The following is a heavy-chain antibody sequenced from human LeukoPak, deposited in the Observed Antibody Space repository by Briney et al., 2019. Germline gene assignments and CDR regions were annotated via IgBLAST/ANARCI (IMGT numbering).Heavy chain of an antibody. CDR1: GGSISSYY. CDR2: ISTSGST. V-gene: IGHV4-4*07. J-gene: IGHJ4*02. CDR3: ARVRYSDSSVLTRKRSYYFDY. D-gene: IGHD3-22*01. Sequence: PSKTLSLTCTVSGGSISSYYWSWIRQPAGKGLESIGHISTSGSTNYNPSLKSRVTMSVDTSKNQFSLKLSSVTAADTAVYYCARVRYSDSSVLTRKRSYYFDYWGQGTLVTVSS.